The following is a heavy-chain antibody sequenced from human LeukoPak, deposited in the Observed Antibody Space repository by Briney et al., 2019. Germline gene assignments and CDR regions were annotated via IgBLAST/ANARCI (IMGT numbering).Heavy chain of an antibody. Sequence: SVKVSCKASGGTFSSYAISWVRQAPGQGLEWMGGIIPIFGTANYAQKFQGRVTITADESTSTAHMELSSLRSEDTAVYYCARVGYSYGKYYYYGMDVWGQGTTVTVSS. V-gene: IGHV1-69*01. CDR1: GGTFSSYA. J-gene: IGHJ6*02. D-gene: IGHD5-18*01. CDR3: ARVGYSYGKYYYYGMDV. CDR2: IIPIFGTA.